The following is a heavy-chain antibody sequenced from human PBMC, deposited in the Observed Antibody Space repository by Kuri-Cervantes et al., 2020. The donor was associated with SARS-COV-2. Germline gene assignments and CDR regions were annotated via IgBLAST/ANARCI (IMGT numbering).Heavy chain of an antibody. CDR3: AESEGTPGLKY. V-gene: IGHV3-23*01. CDR1: GFTFSSYA. Sequence: GESLKISCVTSGFTFSSYAMTWVRQAPGKGLEWVSAISGSGDSVYFADSVKGRFTISRDNSKNTVFLQMDSLRAADTAVYYCAESEGTPGLKYWGQGTLVTVSS. CDR2: ISGSGDSV. J-gene: IGHJ4*02. D-gene: IGHD1-1*01.